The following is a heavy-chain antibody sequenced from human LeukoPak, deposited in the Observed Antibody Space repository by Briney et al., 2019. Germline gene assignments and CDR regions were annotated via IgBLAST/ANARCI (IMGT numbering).Heavy chain of an antibody. CDR2: IHFSGGT. Sequence: SETLSLTCTFSGGSFSSGTFYWAWIRQPPGKGREWIVSIHFSGGTYYNPSRKSRVTISVNTSKNQFSLKVTSVPAADTAVYYCARPGGRLARSPFDYWGQGTLVTVSS. D-gene: IGHD6-19*01. CDR3: ARPGGRLARSPFDY. V-gene: IGHV4-39*01. J-gene: IGHJ4*02. CDR1: GGSFSSGTFY.